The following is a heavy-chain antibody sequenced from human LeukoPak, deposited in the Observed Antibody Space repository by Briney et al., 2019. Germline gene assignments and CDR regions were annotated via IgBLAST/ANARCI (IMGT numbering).Heavy chain of an antibody. CDR2: ISYDGSNK. CDR3: ARAIALSSAAFDI. V-gene: IGHV3-30-3*01. CDR1: GFTFSSYA. J-gene: IGHJ3*02. Sequence: GRSLRLSCAASGFTFSSYAMHWVRQAPGKGLEWVAVISYDGSNKYYADSVKGRFTISRDNSKNTLYLQMNSLRAEDTAVYYCARAIALSSAAFDIWGQGTMVTVSS. D-gene: IGHD6-13*01.